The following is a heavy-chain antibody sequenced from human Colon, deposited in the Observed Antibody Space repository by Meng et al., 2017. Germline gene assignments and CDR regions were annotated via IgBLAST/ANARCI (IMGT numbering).Heavy chain of an antibody. Sequence: GGSLRLSCAASGFPFSNYWMNWVRQVPGKGLVWVARINGDGSSTSYADSVKGRFSISRDKTKNTLYLQMNSLRPEDTGVYYCASLSPPVTERWIDPWGQGTLVTVSS. CDR2: INGDGSST. J-gene: IGHJ5*02. CDR3: ASLSPPVTERWIDP. D-gene: IGHD4-17*01. CDR1: GFPFSNYW. V-gene: IGHV3-74*03.